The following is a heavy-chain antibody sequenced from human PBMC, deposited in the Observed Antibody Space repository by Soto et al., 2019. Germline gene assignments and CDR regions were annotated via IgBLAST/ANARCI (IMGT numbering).Heavy chain of an antibody. J-gene: IGHJ6*02. CDR2: INHSGST. V-gene: IGHV4-34*01. Sequence: QVQLQQWGAGLLKPSETLSLTCAVYGGSFSGYYWSWIRQPPGKGLEWIGEINHSGSTNYNPSLKSRVTISVDTSKNQFSLKLSSVTAADTAVYYCASSRRGVTYYYYYGMDVWGQGTTDTVSS. CDR3: ASSRRGVTYYYYYGMDV. D-gene: IGHD2-21*02. CDR1: GGSFSGYY.